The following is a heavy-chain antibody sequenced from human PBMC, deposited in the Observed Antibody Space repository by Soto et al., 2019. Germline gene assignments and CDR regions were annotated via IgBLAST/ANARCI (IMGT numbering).Heavy chain of an antibody. J-gene: IGHJ4*02. Sequence: EVQLLESGGGLVQPGGSLRLSCAASGFTFSSYAMSWVRQAPGMGLEWVSAISGSGGSTYYADSVKGRFTISRDNSKNTLYLQMNSLRAEDTAVYYCAKKLQLEKYYFDYWGQGTLVTVSS. CDR2: ISGSGGST. CDR3: AKKLQLEKYYFDY. CDR1: GFTFSSYA. V-gene: IGHV3-23*01. D-gene: IGHD6-13*01.